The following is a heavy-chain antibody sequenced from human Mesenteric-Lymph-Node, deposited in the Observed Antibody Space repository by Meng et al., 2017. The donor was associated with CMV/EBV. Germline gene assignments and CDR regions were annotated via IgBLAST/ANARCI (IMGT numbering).Heavy chain of an antibody. J-gene: IGHJ4*02. Sequence: VQYHARGARLLKSAGPLSVMCAVYGGSLSVYYWHWIRQSPEKGLEWIGEINHSGSTTHNPSFTSRIIISVDTSTNQISLNMSSVTAADTAVYYCARGSSYDILTGYFDYWGQGALVTVSS. CDR2: INHSGST. CDR3: ARGSSYDILTGYFDY. D-gene: IGHD3-9*01. V-gene: IGHV4-34*01. CDR1: GGSLSVYY.